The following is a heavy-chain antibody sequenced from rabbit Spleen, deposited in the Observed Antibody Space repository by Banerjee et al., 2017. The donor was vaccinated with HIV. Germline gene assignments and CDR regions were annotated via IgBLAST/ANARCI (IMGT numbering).Heavy chain of an antibody. V-gene: IGHV1S45*01. D-gene: IGHD4-1*01. CDR1: GFSFSNKAV. CDR3: ARVSETSGWGEDL. CDR2: INAVTGKP. J-gene: IGHJ6*01. Sequence: QEQLLESRGGLVKPEGSLKLSCTASGFSFSNKAVMCWVRQAPGKGLEWIACINAVTGKPVYASWVNGRFTISKTSSTTVFLQMTSLTAADTATYFCARVSETSGWGEDLWGPGTLVTVS.